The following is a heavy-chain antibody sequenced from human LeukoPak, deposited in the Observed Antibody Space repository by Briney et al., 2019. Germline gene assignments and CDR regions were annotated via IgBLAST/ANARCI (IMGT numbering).Heavy chain of an antibody. CDR1: GFPFSTYD. CDR3: AIDIGGTYYRFDY. Sequence: GGSLRLSCAASGFPFSTYDMHWVRQATGKGLEWVSGIGIDDGTYYAVSVKGRFSISRKNAKNSLYLQMNSLRAEDTAVYYCAIDIGGTYYRFDYWGQGTLVTVSS. V-gene: IGHV3-13*04. D-gene: IGHD1-26*01. J-gene: IGHJ4*02. CDR2: IGIDDGT.